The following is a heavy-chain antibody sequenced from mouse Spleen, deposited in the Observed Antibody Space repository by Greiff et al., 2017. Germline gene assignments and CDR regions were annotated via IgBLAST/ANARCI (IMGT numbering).Heavy chain of an antibody. D-gene: IGHD1-1*01. Sequence: VQLQQSGAELVRPGASVKLSCTASGFNIKDYYMHWVKQRPEQGLEWIGRIDPEDGDTEYAPKFQGKATMTADTSSNTAYLQLSSLTSEDTAVYYCTTGGYYGSSHLYFEVWGTGTTVTVSS. V-gene: IGHV14-1*01. CDR2: IDPEDGDT. CDR3: TTGGYYGSSHLYFEV. CDR1: GFNIKDYY. J-gene: IGHJ1*03.